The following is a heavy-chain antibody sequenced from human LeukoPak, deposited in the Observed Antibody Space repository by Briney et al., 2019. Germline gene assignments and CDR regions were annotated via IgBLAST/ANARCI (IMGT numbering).Heavy chain of an antibody. J-gene: IGHJ4*02. CDR2: ISGSGSIT. Sequence: PGGSLRLSCVSSRFTFNNYAMNWVRQAPGKGLEWVSSISGSGSITYYADSVKGRFTISRDTSKNTLWLQMNSLRVDDTALYYCAKSLGGDYGSGSYYVVFDSWGQGTLVTVSS. V-gene: IGHV3-23*01. D-gene: IGHD3-10*01. CDR1: RFTFNNYA. CDR3: AKSLGGDYGSGSYYVVFDS.